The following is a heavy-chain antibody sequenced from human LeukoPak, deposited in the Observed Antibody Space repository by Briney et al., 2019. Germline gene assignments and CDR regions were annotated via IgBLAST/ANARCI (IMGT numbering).Heavy chain of an antibody. D-gene: IGHD6-19*01. V-gene: IGHV4-34*01. J-gene: IGHJ6*03. CDR1: GGSFSGYY. Sequence: PSETLSLTCAVYGGSFSGYYWSWIRQPPGKGLEWIGEINHSGSTNYNPSLKSRVTISVDTSKNQSSLKLSSVTAADTAVYYCARGATLLIPGYSSGWYGGNYYYYMDVWGKGTTVTVSS. CDR2: INHSGST. CDR3: ARGATLLIPGYSSGWYGGNYYYYMDV.